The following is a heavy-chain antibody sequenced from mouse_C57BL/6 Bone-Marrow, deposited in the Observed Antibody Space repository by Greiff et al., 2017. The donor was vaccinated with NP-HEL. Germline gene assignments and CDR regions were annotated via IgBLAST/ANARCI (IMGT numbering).Heavy chain of an antibody. V-gene: IGHV1-80*01. Sequence: QVQLQQSGAELVKPGASVKISCKASGYAFSSYWMNWVKQRPGKGLEWIGQIYPGDGDTNYNGKFKGKATLTADKSSSTAYMQLSSLTSEDSAVYFCARSPGTSDYFDYWGQGTTLTVSS. J-gene: IGHJ2*01. CDR2: IYPGDGDT. CDR3: ARSPGTSDYFDY. D-gene: IGHD4-1*01. CDR1: GYAFSSYW.